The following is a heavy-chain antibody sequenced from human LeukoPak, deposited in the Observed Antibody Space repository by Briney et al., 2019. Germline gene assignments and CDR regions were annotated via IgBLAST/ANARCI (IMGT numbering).Heavy chain of an antibody. Sequence: PGGSLRLSCAASGFTFSSYSMNWVRQAPGKGLEWVSYISSSSGTIYYADSVKGRFTISRDNAKNSLYLQMNSLRAEDTAVNYCASGSRYLDWLPRWGQGTLVTVSS. CDR1: GFTFSSYS. CDR3: ASGSRYLDWLPR. J-gene: IGHJ4*02. CDR2: ISSSSGTI. D-gene: IGHD3-9*01. V-gene: IGHV3-48*04.